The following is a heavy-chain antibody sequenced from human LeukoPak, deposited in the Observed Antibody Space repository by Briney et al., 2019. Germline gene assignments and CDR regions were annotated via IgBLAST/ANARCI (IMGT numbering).Heavy chain of an antibody. Sequence: SVKVSCKASGFTFTSSAMQWVRQARGQRLEWIGWIVVGSGNTNYAQKFQERVTITRDMSTSTAYMELSSLRSEDTAVYYCAASYSSGYRYLPPPDYWGQGTLVTVSS. CDR3: AASYSSGYRYLPPPDY. V-gene: IGHV1-58*02. CDR2: IVVGSGNT. CDR1: GFTFTSSA. D-gene: IGHD3-22*01. J-gene: IGHJ4*02.